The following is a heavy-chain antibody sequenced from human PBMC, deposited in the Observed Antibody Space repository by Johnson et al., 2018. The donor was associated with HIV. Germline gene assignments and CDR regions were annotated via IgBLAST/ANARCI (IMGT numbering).Heavy chain of an antibody. V-gene: IGHV3-66*01. J-gene: IGHJ3*02. CDR1: GFTVSSNY. CDR3: AREKWELRGDAFDI. CDR2: IFSGGTT. D-gene: IGHD1-26*01. Sequence: EVQLVESGGGVVQPGRSLRLSCEASGFTVSSNYMSWVRQAPGKGLEWVSVIFSGGTTYYADSVKGRFTISRDNAKNSLYLQMNSLRAEDTAVYYCAREKWELRGDAFDIWGQGTMVTVSS.